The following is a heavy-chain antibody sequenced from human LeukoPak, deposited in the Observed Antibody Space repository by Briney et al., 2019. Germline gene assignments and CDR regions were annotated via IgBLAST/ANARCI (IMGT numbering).Heavy chain of an antibody. D-gene: IGHD3-22*01. CDR3: ARVRYYDTSGYYDS. V-gene: IGHV1-18*01. Sequence: GASVKVSCKASGYTFTSYGITWVRQAPGQGLEWMGWISAHTGNTNYAQKFQGRVTMTTDTSTSTVSMELSSLTSDDTAVYYCARVRYYDTSGYYDSWGQGTLVSVSS. J-gene: IGHJ5*01. CDR2: ISAHTGNT. CDR1: GYTFTSYG.